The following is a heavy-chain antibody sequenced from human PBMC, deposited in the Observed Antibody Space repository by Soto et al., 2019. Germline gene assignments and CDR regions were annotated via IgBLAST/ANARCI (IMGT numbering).Heavy chain of an antibody. V-gene: IGHV4-39*01. CDR3: ARHPGTTIYSSSWYSRVYYYYYGMDV. CDR1: GGSISSSSYY. Sequence: SETLSLTCTVSGGSISSSSYYWGWIRQPPGKGQEWIGSIYYSGSTYYNPSLKSRVTISVDTSKNQFSLKLSSVTAADTAVYYCARHPGTTIYSSSWYSRVYYYYYGMDVWGQGTTVTVSS. D-gene: IGHD6-13*01. J-gene: IGHJ6*02. CDR2: IYYSGST.